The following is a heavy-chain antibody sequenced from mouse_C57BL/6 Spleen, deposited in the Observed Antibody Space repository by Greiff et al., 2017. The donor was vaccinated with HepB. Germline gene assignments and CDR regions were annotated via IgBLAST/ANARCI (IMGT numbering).Heavy chain of an antibody. V-gene: IGHV1-64*01. Sequence: QVQLQQPGAELVKPGASVKLSCKASGYTFTSYWMHWVKQRPGQGLEWIGMIHPNSGSTNYNEKFKSKATLTVDKSSSTAYMQLSSLTSEDSAVYYCARSRESSYYGNFYYYAMDYWGQGTSVTVSS. CDR1: GYTFTSYW. J-gene: IGHJ4*01. CDR2: IHPNSGST. D-gene: IGHD2-10*01. CDR3: ARSRESSYYGNFYYYAMDY.